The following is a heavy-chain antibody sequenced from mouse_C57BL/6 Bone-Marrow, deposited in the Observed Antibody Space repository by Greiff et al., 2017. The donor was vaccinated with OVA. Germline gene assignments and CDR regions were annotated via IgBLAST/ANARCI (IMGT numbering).Heavy chain of an antibody. CDR1: GFSLTSYG. J-gene: IGHJ4*01. Sequence: VQRVESGPGLVQPSQSLSITCTVSGFSLTSYGVHWVRQSPGKGLEWLGVIWSGGSTDYNAAFISRLSISKDNSKSQVFFKMNSLQADDTAIYYCARNRGVTSHYYAMDYWGQGTSVTVSS. CDR2: IWSGGST. CDR3: ARNRGVTSHYYAMDY. D-gene: IGHD2-2*01. V-gene: IGHV2-2*01.